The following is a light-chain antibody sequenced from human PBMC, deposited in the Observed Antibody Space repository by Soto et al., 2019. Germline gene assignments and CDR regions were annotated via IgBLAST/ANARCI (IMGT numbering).Light chain of an antibody. Sequence: DIQMTQSPPTLPAFVGDTVTITCRASQSVSSWLAWYQQKPGTAPNLLIYDASSLASGVPSRFSDSGSWTKFTLTIRSLQPDDFATYYCKQYISFPKTFGHGTKVEMK. CDR1: QSVSSW. CDR2: DAS. CDR3: KQYISFPKT. J-gene: IGKJ1*01. V-gene: IGKV1-5*01.